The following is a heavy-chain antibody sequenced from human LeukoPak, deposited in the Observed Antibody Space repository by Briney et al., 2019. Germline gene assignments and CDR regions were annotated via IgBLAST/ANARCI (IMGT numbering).Heavy chain of an antibody. CDR2: ILSKFEGGTA. J-gene: IGHJ4*02. Sequence: GGSLRLSCAASGFTFSNAWMSWVRQAPGKGLEWVGRILSKFEGGTADYSSPVKGRFTISRDDSKNTLYLQMDSLKTEDTAIYYCTTESYDRWGQGTLVTVSS. V-gene: IGHV3-15*01. CDR1: GFTFSNAW. D-gene: IGHD3-22*01. CDR3: TTESYDR.